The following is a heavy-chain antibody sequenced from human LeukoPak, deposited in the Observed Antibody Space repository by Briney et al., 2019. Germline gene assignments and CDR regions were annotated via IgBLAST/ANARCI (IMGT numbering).Heavy chain of an antibody. CDR2: IYYSGST. D-gene: IGHD3/OR15-3a*01. J-gene: IGHJ4*02. Sequence: SETLSLTCTVSGGSISSSSYYWGWIRQPPGKGLEWIGSIYYSGSTYYNPSLKSRVTISVDTSKNQFSLKLSSVTAADTAVYYCARHQINVGLDYWGQGTLVTVSS. CDR3: ARHQINVGLDY. CDR1: GGSISSSSYY. V-gene: IGHV4-39*01.